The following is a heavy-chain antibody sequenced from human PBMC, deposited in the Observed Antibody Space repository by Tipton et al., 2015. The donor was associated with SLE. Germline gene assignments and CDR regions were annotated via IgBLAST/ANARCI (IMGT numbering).Heavy chain of an antibody. J-gene: IGHJ4*02. V-gene: IGHV4-59*01. CDR1: GGSLTHYY. D-gene: IGHD4-11*01. CDR3: ARSGSSNFDPPDF. Sequence: TLSLTCTVSGGSLTHYYWNWIRQSPGKGLEWLGYIHYTGTPYYKPSLKSRIATSVDTSSNQLSLRLTSLTPADTAVYYCARSGSSNFDPPDFWGQGTLATVSS. CDR2: IHYTGTP.